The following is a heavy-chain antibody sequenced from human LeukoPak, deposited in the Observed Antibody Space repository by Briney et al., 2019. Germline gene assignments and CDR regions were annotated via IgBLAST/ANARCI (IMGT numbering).Heavy chain of an antibody. J-gene: IGHJ4*02. D-gene: IGHD5-18*01. CDR3: ARESGYIYGYNEKFFDY. CDR1: GGSINSYY. Sequence: KPSETLSLTCTVSGGSINSYYWSWIRQPPGKGLEWIGYMFFSGSTNYNPSLKSRVTISVDTSKNQFSLKLSSVTAADTAVYYCARESGYIYGYNEKFFDYWGQGTLVTVSS. CDR2: MFFSGST. V-gene: IGHV4-59*01.